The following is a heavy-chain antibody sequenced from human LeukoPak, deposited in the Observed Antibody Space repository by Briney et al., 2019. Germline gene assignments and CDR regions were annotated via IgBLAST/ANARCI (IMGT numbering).Heavy chain of an antibody. J-gene: IGHJ1*01. Sequence: SETLSLTCTVSGGSISSGGYYWSWIRQHPGKGLEWIGYIYYSGSTYYNPSLKSRVTISVDTSKNQFSLKLSSVTAADTAVYYCASLDSSGSTRGYFQHWGQGTLVTVSS. V-gene: IGHV4-31*03. D-gene: IGHD3-22*01. CDR1: GGSISSGGYY. CDR2: IYYSGST. CDR3: ASLDSSGSTRGYFQH.